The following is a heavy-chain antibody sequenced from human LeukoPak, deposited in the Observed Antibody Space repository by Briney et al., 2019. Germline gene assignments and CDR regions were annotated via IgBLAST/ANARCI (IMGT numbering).Heavy chain of an antibody. CDR2: IIPILGIA. D-gene: IGHD6-19*01. Sequence: ASVKVSCKASGGTFSSYAISWVRQAPGQGLEWMGRIIPILGIANYAQKFQGRVTITADKSTSTAYMELSSLRSEDTAVYYCAREGIPGIAVAGTVDYWGQGTLVTVSS. V-gene: IGHV1-69*04. J-gene: IGHJ4*02. CDR1: GGTFSSYA. CDR3: AREGIPGIAVAGTVDY.